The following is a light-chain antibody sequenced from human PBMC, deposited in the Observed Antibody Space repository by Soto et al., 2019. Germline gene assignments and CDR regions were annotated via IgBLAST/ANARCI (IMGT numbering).Light chain of an antibody. J-gene: IGKJ4*01. CDR3: QQRSNWPLT. Sequence: EIVLTQSPATLSLSPGERATLSCRASQSVSSYLAWYQQKAGQAPRLLIYGASNRTTGIPARFSGSGSGTDFTLTISSLEPEDCAIYYCQQRSNWPLTFGGGTEVEIK. CDR2: GAS. CDR1: QSVSSY. V-gene: IGKV3-11*01.